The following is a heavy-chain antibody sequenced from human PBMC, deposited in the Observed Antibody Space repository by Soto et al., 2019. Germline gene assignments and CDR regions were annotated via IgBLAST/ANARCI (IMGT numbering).Heavy chain of an antibody. D-gene: IGHD1-1*01. Sequence: SETLSLTCTVSGDSMTRSVWWTWVRQPPGKGLEWIGEVFHTGNTNYNPSLKSRVTMSVDKSTNEFSLKVTSVTAADTAIYYCAREPATAKPEGVDFWGQGTLVTVSS. J-gene: IGHJ4*02. CDR1: GDSMTRSVW. CDR2: VFHTGNT. CDR3: AREPATAKPEGVDF. V-gene: IGHV4-4*02.